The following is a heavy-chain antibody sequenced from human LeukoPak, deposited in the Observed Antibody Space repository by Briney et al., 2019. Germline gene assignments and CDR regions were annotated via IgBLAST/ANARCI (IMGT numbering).Heavy chain of an antibody. CDR3: ARDWGIVGAPDY. CDR1: GGSISSSSYY. D-gene: IGHD1-26*01. J-gene: IGHJ4*02. V-gene: IGHV4-39*02. Sequence: SETLSLTCTVSGGSISSSSYYWGWIRQPPGKGLEWIGSIFYSGSTHYNPSLKSRVTISVDMSKNQFSLKLSSVTAADTAVYYCARDWGIVGAPDYWGQGTLVTVSS. CDR2: IFYSGST.